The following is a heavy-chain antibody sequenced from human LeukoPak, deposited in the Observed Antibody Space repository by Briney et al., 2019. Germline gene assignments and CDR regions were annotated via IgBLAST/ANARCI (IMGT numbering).Heavy chain of an antibody. CDR2: IYSDGKV. CDR1: GFTVSSTY. Sequence: GGSLRLSCAASGFTVSSTYMSWVSQTPGKGLEWVSVIYSDGKVYYIDSVKGRFTISRDTSKNTVYLQMNSLRVEDTAVYFCAGRHCSGGGCYFAGADPFDYWGQGTLVTVSS. CDR3: AGRHCSGGGCYFAGADPFDY. V-gene: IGHV3-53*01. D-gene: IGHD2-15*01. J-gene: IGHJ4*02.